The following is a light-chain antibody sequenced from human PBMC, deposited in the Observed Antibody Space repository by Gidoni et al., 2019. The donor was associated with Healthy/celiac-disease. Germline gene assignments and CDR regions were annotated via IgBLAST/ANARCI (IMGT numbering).Light chain of an antibody. V-gene: IGKV3-20*01. CDR1: QSVSSSY. J-gene: IGKJ5*01. CDR3: QQYGSSLIT. Sequence: ELVLTQSPGTLSLSPGERATLSCRASQSVSSSYLAWYQQKPGQAPRLLIYGASSRATGIPDRFSGSGSGTDFTLTISRLEPEDFAVYYCQQYGSSLITFGQXTRLEIK. CDR2: GAS.